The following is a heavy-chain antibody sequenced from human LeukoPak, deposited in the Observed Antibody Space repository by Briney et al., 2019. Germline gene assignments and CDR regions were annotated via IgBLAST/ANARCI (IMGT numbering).Heavy chain of an antibody. D-gene: IGHD6-13*01. CDR3: ARGGGHIAAAVPFDY. CDR2: INHSGST. J-gene: IGHJ4*02. V-gene: IGHV4-34*01. Sequence: SETLSLTCAVYGGSFSGYYWSWIRRPPGKGLEWIGEINHSGSTNYNPSLKSRVTISVDTSKNQFSLKLSSVTAADTAVYYCARGGGHIAAAVPFDYWGQGTLVTVSS. CDR1: GGSFSGYY.